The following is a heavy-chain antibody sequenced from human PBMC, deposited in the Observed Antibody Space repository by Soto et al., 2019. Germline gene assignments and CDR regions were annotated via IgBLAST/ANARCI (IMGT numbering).Heavy chain of an antibody. CDR2: ISGSGGST. CDR1: GFTFSSYA. Sequence: GGSLRLSCAASGFTFSSYAMSWVRQAPGKGLEWVSAISGSGGSTYYADSVKGRFTISRDNSKNTLYLQMNSLRAEDTAVYYCAKDSGDYCTNGVCYTDGHYYYYMDVWGKGTTVTVSS. J-gene: IGHJ6*03. V-gene: IGHV3-23*01. CDR3: AKDSGDYCTNGVCYTDGHYYYYMDV. D-gene: IGHD2-8*01.